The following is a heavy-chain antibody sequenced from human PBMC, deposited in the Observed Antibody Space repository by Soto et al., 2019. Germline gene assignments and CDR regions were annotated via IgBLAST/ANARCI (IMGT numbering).Heavy chain of an antibody. J-gene: IGHJ5*02. D-gene: IGHD3-22*01. CDR2: IYYSGST. CDR3: ARVNYYDSSGYYNWFDP. CDR1: GGSISSGGYY. V-gene: IGHV4-61*08. Sequence: PSETLSLTCTVSGGSISSGGYYWSWIRQHPGKGLEWIGYIYYSGSTNYNPSLKSRVTISVDTSKNQFSLKLSSVTAADTAVYYCARVNYYDSSGYYNWFDPWGQGTLVTVSS.